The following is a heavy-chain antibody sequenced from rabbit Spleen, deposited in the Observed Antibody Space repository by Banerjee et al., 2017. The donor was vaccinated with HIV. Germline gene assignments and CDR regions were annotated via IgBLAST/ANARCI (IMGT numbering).Heavy chain of an antibody. V-gene: IGHV1S45*01. J-gene: IGHJ3*01. D-gene: IGHD1-1*01. CDR1: GFSFSSSYW. CDR3: ARNNGGYTLTRLDL. Sequence: QEQLEESGGDLVKPEGSLTLTCTASGFSFSSSYWICWVRQAPGKGLEWIACIYGGSSGSFYHANWAKGRFTISKASSTTVTLQMTSLTAADTATYFCARNNGGYTLTRLDLWGPGTLVTVS. CDR2: IYGGSSGSF.